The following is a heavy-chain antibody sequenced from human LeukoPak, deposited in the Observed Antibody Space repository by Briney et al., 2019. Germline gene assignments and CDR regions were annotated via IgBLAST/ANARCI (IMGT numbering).Heavy chain of an antibody. CDR3: AGDNRGRYSYGE. CDR1: GYTFTSYG. CDR2: ISAYNGNT. Sequence: ASVKVSCKASGYTFTSYGISWVRQAPGQGLEWMGWISAYNGNTNYAQKLQGRVTMTTDTSTSTAYMELRSLRSDDTAVYYCAGDNRGRYSYGEWGQGTLVTVSS. D-gene: IGHD5-18*01. V-gene: IGHV1-18*01. J-gene: IGHJ4*02.